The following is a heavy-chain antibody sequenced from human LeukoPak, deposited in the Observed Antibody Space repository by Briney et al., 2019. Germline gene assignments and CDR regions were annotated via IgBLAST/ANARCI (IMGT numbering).Heavy chain of an antibody. V-gene: IGHV1-2*02. D-gene: IGHD3-16*02. CDR2: INPNSGGT. CDR1: GYTFTSYG. J-gene: IGHJ4*02. Sequence: ASVKVSCKASGYTFTSYGISWVRQAPGQGLEWMGWINPNSGGTNYAQKFQGRVTMTRDTSISTAYMELSRLRSDDTAVYYCARGIVRLRLGELSPLSDWGQGTLVTVSS. CDR3: ARGIVRLRLGELSPLSD.